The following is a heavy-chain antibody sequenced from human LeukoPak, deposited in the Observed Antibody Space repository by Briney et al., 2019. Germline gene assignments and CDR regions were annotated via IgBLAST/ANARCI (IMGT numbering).Heavy chain of an antibody. Sequence: SETLSLTCTVSGGSISSYYWSWIRQPPGKGLEWIGYIYYSGSTNYNPSLKSRVTISVDTSKNQFSLKLSSVTAADTAVYYCARGPLYIVVVPATYNWFDPWGQGTLVTVSS. D-gene: IGHD2-2*01. CDR2: IYYSGST. CDR1: GGSISSYY. V-gene: IGHV4-59*01. J-gene: IGHJ5*02. CDR3: ARGPLYIVVVPATYNWFDP.